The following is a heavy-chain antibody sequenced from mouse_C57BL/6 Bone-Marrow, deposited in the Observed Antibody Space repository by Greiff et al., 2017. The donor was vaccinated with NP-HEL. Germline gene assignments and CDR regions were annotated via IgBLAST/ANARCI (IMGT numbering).Heavy chain of an antibody. CDR2: IHPSDSDT. CDR3: APLQRRDQRFAY. D-gene: IGHD1-2*01. Sequence: QVQLQQPGAELVKPGASVKVSCKASGYTFTSYWMHWVKQRPGQGLEWIGRIHPSDSDTNYNQKFKGKATLTVDKSSSTAYMQLSSLTSEDSAVYYCAPLQRRDQRFAYWGQGTLGTVSA. J-gene: IGHJ3*01. V-gene: IGHV1-74*01. CDR1: GYTFTSYW.